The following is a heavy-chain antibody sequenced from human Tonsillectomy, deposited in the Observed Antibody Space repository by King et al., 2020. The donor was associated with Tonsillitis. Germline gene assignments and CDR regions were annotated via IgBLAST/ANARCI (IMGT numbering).Heavy chain of an antibody. J-gene: IGHJ6*02. V-gene: IGHV3-21*01. D-gene: IGHD6-13*01. CDR2: ISSSSSYI. CDR1: GFTFSIYS. CDR3: ARAPTVAAAGSLYYYGMDV. Sequence: VQLVESGGGLVKPGGSLRLSCAASGFTFSIYSMNWVRQAPGKGLEWVSSISSSSSYIYYADSVKGRFTISRDNAKNSLYLQMNGLRAEDTAVYYCARAPTVAAAGSLYYYGMDVWGQGTTVTVSS.